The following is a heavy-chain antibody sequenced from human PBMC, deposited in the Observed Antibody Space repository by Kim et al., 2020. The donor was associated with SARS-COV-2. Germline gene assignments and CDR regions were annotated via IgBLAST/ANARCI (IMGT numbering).Heavy chain of an antibody. V-gene: IGHV3-72*01. CDR1: GFTFSDHY. Sequence: GGSLRLSCAASGFTFSDHYMDWVRQAPGKGLEWVGRTRNKANSYTTEYAASVKGRFTISRDDSKNSLYLQMNSLKTEDTAVYYCARRGDHRGGYFHFDYWGQGTLVTVSS. CDR3: ARRGDHRGGYFHFDY. D-gene: IGHD3-22*01. J-gene: IGHJ4*02. CDR2: TRNKANSYTT.